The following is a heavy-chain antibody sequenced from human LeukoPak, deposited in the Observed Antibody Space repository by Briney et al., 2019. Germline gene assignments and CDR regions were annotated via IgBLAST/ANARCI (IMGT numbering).Heavy chain of an antibody. J-gene: IGHJ4*02. V-gene: IGHV3-23*01. Sequence: GGSLRLSCAASGFTFSSYAMSWVRQAPGKGLEGVSAISGSGGSTYYADSVKGRFTISRDNSKNTLYLQMNSLRAEDTAVYYCAKDRDYGGNSAVIDYWGQGTLVTASS. D-gene: IGHD4-23*01. CDR1: GFTFSSYA. CDR2: ISGSGGST. CDR3: AKDRDYGGNSAVIDY.